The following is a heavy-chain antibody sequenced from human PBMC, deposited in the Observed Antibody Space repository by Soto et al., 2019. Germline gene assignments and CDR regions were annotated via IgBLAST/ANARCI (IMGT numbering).Heavy chain of an antibody. V-gene: IGHV3-21*06. CDR2: ISSTSAYI. D-gene: IGHD1-26*01. Sequence: VGSLRLSGAASGFTLSSYSMNLVLQAPGKVLELVSSISSTSAYIYYADSVKGRFTISRDNAKNSLYLQMNGLRAEDTAVYYCAREKSGADAWYFDLWGRGALVTVSS. CDR1: GFTLSSYS. J-gene: IGHJ2*01. CDR3: AREKSGADAWYFDL.